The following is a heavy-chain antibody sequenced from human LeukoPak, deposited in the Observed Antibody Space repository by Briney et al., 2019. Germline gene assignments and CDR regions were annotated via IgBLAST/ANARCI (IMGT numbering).Heavy chain of an antibody. CDR1: GYSISSGSC. D-gene: IGHD6-19*01. CDR3: ASPAVAGSGYYYYYMGV. J-gene: IGHJ6*03. V-gene: IGHV4-38-2*02. CDR2: IYHSGSA. Sequence: SETLSLTCTVSGYSISSGSCWGWIRQPPGEGLDWIGSIYHSGSAYYNPSLKSRVAISVDTSKNQFSLQLSSVTAADTAVYYCASPAVAGSGYYYYYMGVWGKGTTVTVSS.